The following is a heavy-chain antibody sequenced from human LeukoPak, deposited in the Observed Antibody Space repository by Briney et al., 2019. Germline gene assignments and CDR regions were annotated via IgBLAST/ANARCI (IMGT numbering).Heavy chain of an antibody. CDR2: INPNSGGT. Sequence: ASVKVSCKASGYIFTGYYMHWVRQAPGQGLEWMGWINPNSGGTNYAQKFQGRVTMTRDTSISTAYMELSRLRADDTSVYYGASGPQNLPMGFDYWGQGTLVTVSS. J-gene: IGHJ4*02. V-gene: IGHV1-2*02. D-gene: IGHD3-16*01. CDR1: GYIFTGYY. CDR3: ASGPQNLPMGFDY.